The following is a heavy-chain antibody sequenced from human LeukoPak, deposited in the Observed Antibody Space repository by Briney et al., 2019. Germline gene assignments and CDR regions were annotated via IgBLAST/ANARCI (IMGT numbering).Heavy chain of an antibody. CDR3: ARGSGSYLNWFDP. CDR1: GGSISSGDYY. Sequence: SETLSLTCTVSGGSISSGDYYWSWIRQPPGKGLEWIGYIYYSGSTYYNPSLKSRVTISVDTSKNQFSLKLSSVTAADTAVYYCARGSGSYLNWFDPWGQGTLVTVSS. J-gene: IGHJ5*02. CDR2: IYYSGST. V-gene: IGHV4-30-4*01. D-gene: IGHD1-26*01.